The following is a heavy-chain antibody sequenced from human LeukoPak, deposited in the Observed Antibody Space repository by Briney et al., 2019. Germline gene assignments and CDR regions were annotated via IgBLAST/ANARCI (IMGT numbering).Heavy chain of an antibody. D-gene: IGHD3-10*01. V-gene: IGHV3-30*18. Sequence: GGSLRLSCAASGFTFSSYGMHWVRQAPGKGLEWVAVISYDGSNKYYGDSVKGRFTISRDNSKNTVYLQMDSLRAEDTAVYYCAKDGNYYGSGSYLNCWGQGTLVTVSS. CDR1: GFTFSSYG. CDR3: AKDGNYYGSGSYLNC. J-gene: IGHJ4*02. CDR2: ISYDGSNK.